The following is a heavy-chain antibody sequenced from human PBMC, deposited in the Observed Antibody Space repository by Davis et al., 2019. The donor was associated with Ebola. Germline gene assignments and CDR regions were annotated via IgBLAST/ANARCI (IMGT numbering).Heavy chain of an antibody. CDR1: GGSISSYY. J-gene: IGHJ6*02. CDR2: VYYDGST. Sequence: SETLSLTCTVSGGSISSYYWSWVRQPFGKGLELIAYVYYDGSTHYNPSLKSRVNISLDTSKNQFSLKLSSVTAADTAVYYCTRDNWNYIDHTWHFNGMDVWGQGATVTVSS. CDR3: TRDNWNYIDHTWHFNGMDV. D-gene: IGHD1-7*01. V-gene: IGHV4-59*01.